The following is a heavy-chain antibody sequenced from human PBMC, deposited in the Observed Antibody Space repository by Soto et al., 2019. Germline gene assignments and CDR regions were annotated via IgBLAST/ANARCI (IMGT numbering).Heavy chain of an antibody. CDR3: ARDQGITTFGVYSMYYYGMDV. V-gene: IGHV1-18*01. CDR2: INPDNGNT. D-gene: IGHD3-3*01. CDR1: GYTFTRSG. Sequence: QVQLVQSGAEVKKPGASVKVSCKASGYTFTRSGIIWVRQAPGQGLEWLGWINPDNGNTNYAQHLQGRVSLTTDTSTSTAYMDLRSLRSDDTAVYYCARDQGITTFGVYSMYYYGMDVW. J-gene: IGHJ6*01.